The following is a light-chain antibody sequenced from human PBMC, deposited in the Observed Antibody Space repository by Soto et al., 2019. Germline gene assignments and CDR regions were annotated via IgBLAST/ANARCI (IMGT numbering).Light chain of an antibody. CDR1: QSVSDN. CDR2: GAS. Sequence: EIVMTQSPDTLSVSPGERATLSCRASQSVSDNLAWHQQKPGQAPRLLIYGASTTATGIPARFSGSGSGTEFTLTISSLQYEDFAVYYCQQYDNWPLTFGQGTKVDIK. V-gene: IGKV3-15*01. J-gene: IGKJ1*01. CDR3: QQYDNWPLT.